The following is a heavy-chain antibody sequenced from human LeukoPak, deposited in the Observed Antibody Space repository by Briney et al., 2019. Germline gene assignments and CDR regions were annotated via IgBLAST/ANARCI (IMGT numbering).Heavy chain of an antibody. V-gene: IGHV3-23*01. CDR2: ISGSGDGT. D-gene: IGHD3-22*01. Sequence: GGSLRLSCAASGFTFSSYAMHWVRQAPGKGLEWVSAISGSGDGTYYADSVKGRFTISRDNSKNMLYLQLSSLRADDTAVYYCAKDGHGQSDSFWFEPWGQGTLVTVSS. CDR1: GFTFSSYA. J-gene: IGHJ5*02. CDR3: AKDGHGQSDSFWFEP.